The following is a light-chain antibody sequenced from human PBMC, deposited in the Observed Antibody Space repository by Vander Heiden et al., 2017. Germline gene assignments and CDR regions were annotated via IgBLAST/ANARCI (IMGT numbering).Light chain of an antibody. CDR2: DAS. CDR1: QDISNY. V-gene: IGKV1-33*01. J-gene: IGKJ3*01. Sequence: DIQMTQSPSSLSASVGDRVTITCQASQDISNYLNWYQQKPGKAPKLLIYDASNLETGVPSRFSGSGSGTDFTFTISSLQPEDIATYYCQQYDNLPRWFTFGPGTKVDIK. CDR3: QQYDNLPRWFT.